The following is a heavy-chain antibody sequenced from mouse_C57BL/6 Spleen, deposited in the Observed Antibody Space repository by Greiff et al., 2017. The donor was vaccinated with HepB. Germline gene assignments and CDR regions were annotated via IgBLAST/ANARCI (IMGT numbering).Heavy chain of an antibody. CDR1: GYTFTSYW. Sequence: EVQLQQSGTVLARPGASVKMSCKTSGYTFTSYWMHWVKQRPGQGLEWIGAIYPGNSDTSYNQKFKGKAKLTAVTSASTAYMELSSLTNEDSAVYYCTRRGVTTVVRHFDVWGTGTTVTVSS. D-gene: IGHD1-1*01. V-gene: IGHV1-5*01. CDR3: TRRGVTTVVRHFDV. CDR2: IYPGNSDT. J-gene: IGHJ1*03.